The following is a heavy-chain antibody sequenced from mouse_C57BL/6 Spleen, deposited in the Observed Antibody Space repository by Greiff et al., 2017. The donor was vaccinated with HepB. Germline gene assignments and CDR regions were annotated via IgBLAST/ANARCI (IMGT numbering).Heavy chain of an antibody. CDR3: ARGYYGSSPQAMDY. CDR2: INPSSGYT. V-gene: IGHV1-4*01. J-gene: IGHJ4*01. D-gene: IGHD1-1*01. CDR1: GYTFTSYT. Sequence: QVQLKQSGAELARPGASVKMSCKASGYTFTSYTMHWVKQRPGQGLEWIGYINPSSGYTKYNQKFKDKATLTADKSSSTAYMQLSSLTSEDSAVYYCARGYYGSSPQAMDYWGQGTSVTVSS.